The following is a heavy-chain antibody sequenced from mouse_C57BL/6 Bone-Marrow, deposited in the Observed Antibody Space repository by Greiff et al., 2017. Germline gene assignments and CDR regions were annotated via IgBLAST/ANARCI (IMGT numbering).Heavy chain of an antibody. V-gene: IGHV1-64*01. CDR1: GYTFTSYW. CDR2: IDPNSGST. J-gene: IGHJ4*01. Sequence: QVQLQQPGAELVKPGASVKLSCKASGYTFTSYWMHWVKQRPGQGLEWIGMIDPNSGSTNYNEKFKSKATLTVDKSSSTAYMQLSSLTSEDSAVYYCARSYYGSRYAMDYWGQGTSVTVSS. D-gene: IGHD1-1*01. CDR3: ARSYYGSRYAMDY.